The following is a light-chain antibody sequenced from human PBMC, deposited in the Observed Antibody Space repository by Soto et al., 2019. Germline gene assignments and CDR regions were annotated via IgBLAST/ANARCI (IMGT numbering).Light chain of an antibody. V-gene: IGKV3-20*01. CDR3: QQYGRSLT. CDR1: QSVSTSF. CDR2: GTS. Sequence: EIVLTQSPGTLSLSPGDRATLSCRASQSVSTSFLAWYQQTPGQAPRLLIYGTSSRATGLPDRFSGSGSGTDFTLTISKLEPEDFAVYYCQQYGRSLTFGGGTKVEIK. J-gene: IGKJ4*01.